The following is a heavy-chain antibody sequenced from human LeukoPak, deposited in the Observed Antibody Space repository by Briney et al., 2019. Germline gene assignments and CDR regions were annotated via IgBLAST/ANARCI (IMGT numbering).Heavy chain of an antibody. D-gene: IGHD6-6*01. CDR1: GGSISSYY. V-gene: IGHV4-59*08. Sequence: SETLSLTCTVSGGSISSYYMSWIRQPPGKGLEWIGYIYYSGSTGSNPSLKSRVTISVDTSKNHFSLKLSSVTAADTAVYYCAGSPYSSSPYNWFDPWGQGTLVTVSS. CDR2: IYYSGST. J-gene: IGHJ5*02. CDR3: AGSPYSSSPYNWFDP.